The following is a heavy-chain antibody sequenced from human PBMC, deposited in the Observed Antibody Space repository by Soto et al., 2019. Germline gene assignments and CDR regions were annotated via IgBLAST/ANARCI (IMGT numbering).Heavy chain of an antibody. D-gene: IGHD3-10*01. V-gene: IGHV1-69*11. CDR2: IIPVIGTT. CDR3: ARDGGFGELKY. J-gene: IGHJ4*02. CDR1: GDTFSGYP. Sequence: SVKVSCKASGDTFSGYPINWVRQAPGEGLEWMGRIIPVIGTTNDAQRFEGRVTFTADESTNTAYMELRGLLSGDTAVYYCARDGGFGELKYWGRGTLVTVSS.